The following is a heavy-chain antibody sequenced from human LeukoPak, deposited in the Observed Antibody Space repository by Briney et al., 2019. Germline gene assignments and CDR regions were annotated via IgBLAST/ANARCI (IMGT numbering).Heavy chain of an antibody. D-gene: IGHD3-10*01. Sequence: PGGSLRLSCAASGFTFSSYDMSWVRQAPGKGLEWVSGISGSGSSTYYADSVKGRFTISRDNAKNTLYLQMNNLRAEDTAIYYCATDYYVSGSYYRLFYWGQGTLVTVSS. CDR3: ATDYYVSGSYYRLFY. CDR2: ISGSGSST. CDR1: GFTFSSYD. J-gene: IGHJ4*02. V-gene: IGHV3-23*01.